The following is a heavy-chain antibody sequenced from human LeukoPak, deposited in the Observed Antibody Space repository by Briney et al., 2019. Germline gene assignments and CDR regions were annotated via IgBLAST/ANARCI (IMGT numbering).Heavy chain of an antibody. CDR3: ARGRNVDY. V-gene: IGHV4-38-2*01. CDR2: IYYSGTP. J-gene: IGHJ4*02. Sequence: WETPPLTCAVSGYSISSGYYRGWSRQPPGKGLEWIGSIYYSGTPYYNPSLKSRVTISVDTSKNQFSLRLSSVTAADTAVYYCARGRNVDYWGQGTLVTVSS. CDR1: GYSISSGYY.